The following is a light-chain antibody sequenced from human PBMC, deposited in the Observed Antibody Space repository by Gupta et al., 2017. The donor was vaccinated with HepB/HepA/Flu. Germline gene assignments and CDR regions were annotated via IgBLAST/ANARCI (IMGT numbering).Light chain of an antibody. CDR1: QSISSS. CDR3: QQSYSTPHT. J-gene: IGKJ4*01. CDR2: AAS. V-gene: IGKV1-39*01. Sequence: DIQMTQSPSSLSASVGDRVTITCRASQSISSSLNWYQQKPGKAPKLLIYAASSLQSGVPSRFSGGGSGTXFTLTIXSLQPEDFATYYCQQSYSTPHTFGXGTKVEIE.